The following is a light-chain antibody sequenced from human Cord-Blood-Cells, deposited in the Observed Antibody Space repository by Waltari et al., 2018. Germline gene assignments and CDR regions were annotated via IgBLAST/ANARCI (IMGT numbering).Light chain of an antibody. CDR1: QCLLHSNGYNY. Sequence: DIVMTQSPLSLPVTSGEPASISCRSSQCLLHSNGYNYLDWYLQKPGQSPQLLIYLGSSRASGVPDRFSGSGSGTDFTLKISRVEAEDVGVYYCMQALQTPYSFGQGTKLEIK. CDR3: MQALQTPYS. J-gene: IGKJ2*03. CDR2: LGS. V-gene: IGKV2-28*01.